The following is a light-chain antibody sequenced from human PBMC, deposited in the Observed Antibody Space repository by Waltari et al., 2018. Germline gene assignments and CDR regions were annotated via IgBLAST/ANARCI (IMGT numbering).Light chain of an antibody. CDR3: QHRSSWPLT. CDR1: QSVSNY. J-gene: IGKJ4*01. Sequence: EIVLTQSPATLSLSPGEGTTLPCRASQSVSNYLAWYQQKPGQAPRLPIYETSNRATGIPARFSGSGSGTDFTLTISSLEPEDFAVYYCQHRSSWPLTFGGGTKVEIK. V-gene: IGKV3-11*01. CDR2: ETS.